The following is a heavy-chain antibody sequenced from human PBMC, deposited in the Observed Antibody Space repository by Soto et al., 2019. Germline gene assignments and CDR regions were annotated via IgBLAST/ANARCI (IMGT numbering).Heavy chain of an antibody. CDR2: IRYDGSDI. Sequence: QVQLVESGGGVVQPGRSLRLSCAASGSIFRGYGMHWVRQAPGKGLEWVAVIRYDGSDINYADSVMGRFTISRDNSKNTLHLEMNSLRAEDKAVYYCAREGIGGTTFRGYLEYWGQGNLVTVSS. CDR1: GSIFRGYG. CDR3: AREGIGGTTFRGYLEY. V-gene: IGHV3-33*01. D-gene: IGHD1-26*01. J-gene: IGHJ4*02.